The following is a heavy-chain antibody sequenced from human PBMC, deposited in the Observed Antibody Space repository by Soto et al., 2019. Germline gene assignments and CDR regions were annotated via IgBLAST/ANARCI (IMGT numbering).Heavy chain of an antibody. CDR3: AADLSGGIAAAGF. Sequence: QMQLVQSGPEVKKPGTSVKVSCKASGFTFTSSAVQWVRQARGQRLEWIGWIVVGSGNTNYAQKFQERVTITRDMSTSTAYMELSSLRSEDTAVYYCAADLSGGIAAAGFWGQGTLVTVSS. V-gene: IGHV1-58*01. J-gene: IGHJ4*02. D-gene: IGHD6-13*01. CDR2: IVVGSGNT. CDR1: GFTFTSSA.